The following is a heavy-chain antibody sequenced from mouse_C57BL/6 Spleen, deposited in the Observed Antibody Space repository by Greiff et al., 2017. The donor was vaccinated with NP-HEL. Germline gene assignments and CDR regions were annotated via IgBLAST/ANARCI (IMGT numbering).Heavy chain of an antibody. J-gene: IGHJ4*01. Sequence: EVKLVESEGGLVQPGSSMKLSCTASGFTFSDYYMAWVRQVPEKGLEWVANINYDGSSTYYLDSLKSRFIISRDNAKNILYLQMSSLKSEDTATYYCARVGYSNYAMDYWGQGTSVTVSS. D-gene: IGHD2-5*01. CDR1: GFTFSDYY. CDR2: INYDGSST. V-gene: IGHV5-16*01. CDR3: ARVGYSNYAMDY.